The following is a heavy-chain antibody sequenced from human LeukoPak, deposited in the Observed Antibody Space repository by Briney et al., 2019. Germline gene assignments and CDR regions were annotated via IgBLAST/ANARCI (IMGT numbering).Heavy chain of an antibody. D-gene: IGHD6-13*01. J-gene: IGHJ3*02. V-gene: IGHV3-23*01. CDR2: ISGSGAST. Sequence: GGSLRLSCAASGFTFSSYAMSWVRQAPGKGLEWVSVISGSGASTYYADSVKGRFTISRDNSKNALYLQMNSLRGDDTAVYYCAKGSYQQGYSSSWPDAFDIWGQGTMVTVSS. CDR1: GFTFSSYA. CDR3: AKGSYQQGYSSSWPDAFDI.